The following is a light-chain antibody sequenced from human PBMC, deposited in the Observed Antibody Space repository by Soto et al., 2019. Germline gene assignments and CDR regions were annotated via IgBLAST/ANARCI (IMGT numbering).Light chain of an antibody. J-gene: IGKJ1*01. CDR1: QSISSW. V-gene: IGKV1-5*03. CDR2: KAS. Sequence: DIQMTQSPSTLSASVGDRVTITCRASQSISSWLAWYQQKPGKAPKLLIYKASSLDSGVPSRFSGSGSGTEFTLTISSLQPDDFATYYCQQYNTYPWTFGQGTKVE. CDR3: QQYNTYPWT.